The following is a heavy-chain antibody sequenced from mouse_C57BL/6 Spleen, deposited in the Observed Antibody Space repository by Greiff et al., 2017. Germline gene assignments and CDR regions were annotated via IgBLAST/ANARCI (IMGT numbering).Heavy chain of an antibody. CDR2: IYPGDGDT. V-gene: IGHV1-80*01. Sequence: VKLVESGAELVKPGASVKISCKASGYAFSSYWMNWVKQRPGKGLEWIGQIYPGDGDTNYNGKFKGKATLTADKSSSTAYMQLSSLTSEDSAVYFCASGSHWYFDVWGTGTTVTVSS. D-gene: IGHD1-1*01. CDR3: ASGSHWYFDV. J-gene: IGHJ1*03. CDR1: GYAFSSYW.